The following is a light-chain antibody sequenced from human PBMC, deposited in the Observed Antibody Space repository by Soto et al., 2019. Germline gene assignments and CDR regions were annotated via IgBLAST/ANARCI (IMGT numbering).Light chain of an antibody. CDR2: KAS. CDR3: QQYDNYRT. Sequence: DIQMTQSPSSLSASVGDRITITCRASQSIKTWLAWYQVKPGQAPKLLIYKASSLEIGVPSRFSGSGSGTEFTLTISSLQPVDFATYYCQQYDNYRTFGQGTKVEIK. V-gene: IGKV1-5*03. CDR1: QSIKTW. J-gene: IGKJ1*01.